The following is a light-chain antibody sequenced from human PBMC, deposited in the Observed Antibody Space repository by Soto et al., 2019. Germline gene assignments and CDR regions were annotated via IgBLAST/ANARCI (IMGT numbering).Light chain of an antibody. J-gene: IGLJ2*01. CDR3: SSYTSSSTLV. CDR1: SSDVGGYNY. CDR2: DVS. Sequence: QSALTQPASVSGSPGQSITISCTGTSSDVGGYNYVSWYQQHLGKAPKLMIYDVSNRPSGVSNRFSGSKSGNTASLTISGLQADDEADYYCSSYTSSSTLVFGGGTQLTVL. V-gene: IGLV2-14*01.